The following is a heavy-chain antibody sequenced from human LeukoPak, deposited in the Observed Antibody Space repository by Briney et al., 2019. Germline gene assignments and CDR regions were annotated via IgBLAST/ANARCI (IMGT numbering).Heavy chain of an antibody. Sequence: SVKVSCKASGGTFSSYAISWVRQAPGQGLEWMGRIIPIFGTANYAQKFQGGVTITTDESTSTAYMELSSLRSEDTAVYYCARARRDGYNRAAFDIWGQGTMVTVSS. CDR2: IIPIFGTA. J-gene: IGHJ3*02. CDR1: GGTFSSYA. V-gene: IGHV1-69*05. CDR3: ARARRDGYNRAAFDI. D-gene: IGHD5-24*01.